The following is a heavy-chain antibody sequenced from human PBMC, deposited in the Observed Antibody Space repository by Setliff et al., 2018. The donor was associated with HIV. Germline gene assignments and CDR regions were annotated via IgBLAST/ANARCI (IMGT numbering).Heavy chain of an antibody. CDR2: IYISGTT. CDR3: AREHCSGGSCNGFDI. Sequence: RDPPGKGLEWIAYIYISGTTNYNPSLKSRVTISLDTSRNQFSLKLGSVTAADTAMYYCAREHCSGGSCNGFDIWGQGTMVTVSS. D-gene: IGHD2-15*01. V-gene: IGHV4-4*09. J-gene: IGHJ3*02.